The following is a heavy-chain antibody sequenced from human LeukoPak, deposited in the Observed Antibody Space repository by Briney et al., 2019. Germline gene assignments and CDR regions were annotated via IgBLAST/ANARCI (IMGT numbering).Heavy chain of an antibody. CDR1: GFAFSNCG. J-gene: IGHJ5*02. Sequence: PGGSLRLSCAASGFAFSNCGMGWVRQAPGRGLEWVSSIGGNSGIQTCYADSVKGRFTISRDNSKDTLYLQMDRLRAEDTAVYYCAKERMYNNGWFSPWGQGTLVTVSS. CDR3: AKERMYNNGWFSP. CDR2: IGGNSGIQT. V-gene: IGHV3-23*01. D-gene: IGHD1-14*01.